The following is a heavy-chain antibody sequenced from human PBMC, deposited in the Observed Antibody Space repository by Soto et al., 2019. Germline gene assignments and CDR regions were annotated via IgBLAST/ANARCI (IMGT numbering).Heavy chain of an antibody. J-gene: IGHJ4*02. CDR3: ARATGADKEDY. CDR1: GFTFSSYW. D-gene: IGHD3-10*01. Sequence: EVQLVESGGGLVQPGGSLRLSCAASGFTFSSYWMSWFRQSPGKGLEWVANIKEDGSERYYVDSVKGRFTISRDNAKNSLYLQMNSRRAEDTAVYYCARATGADKEDYWGQGTLVTVSS. V-gene: IGHV3-7*04. CDR2: IKEDGSER.